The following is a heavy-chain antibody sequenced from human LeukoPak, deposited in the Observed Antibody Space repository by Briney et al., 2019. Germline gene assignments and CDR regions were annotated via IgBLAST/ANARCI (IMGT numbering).Heavy chain of an antibody. CDR1: GGSISSYY. V-gene: IGHV4-4*07. CDR2: VYTNGST. D-gene: IGHD2-2*02. Sequence: SETLSLTCTVSGGSISSYYWSWVRQPAGKGLEWIGRVYTNGSTNYNPSLMSRVTMSIDTSKNQFSLKLSSVTAADTAVYYCARNTVDYDMDVWGQGTTVTVSS. J-gene: IGHJ6*02. CDR3: ARNTVDYDMDV.